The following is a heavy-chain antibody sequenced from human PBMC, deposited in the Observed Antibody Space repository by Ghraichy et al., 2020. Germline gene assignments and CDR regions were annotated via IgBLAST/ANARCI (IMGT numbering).Heavy chain of an antibody. Sequence: SETLSLTCAVYGGSFSGYYWSWIRQPPGKGVEWIGEINHSGSTNYNPSLKSRVTISVDTSKNQFSLKLSSVTAADTAVYYCARMRGYCSSTSCSPHYYYYYGMDVWGQGPTVTVSS. V-gene: IGHV4-34*01. D-gene: IGHD2-2*01. J-gene: IGHJ6*02. CDR2: INHSGST. CDR1: GGSFSGYY. CDR3: ARMRGYCSSTSCSPHYYYYYGMDV.